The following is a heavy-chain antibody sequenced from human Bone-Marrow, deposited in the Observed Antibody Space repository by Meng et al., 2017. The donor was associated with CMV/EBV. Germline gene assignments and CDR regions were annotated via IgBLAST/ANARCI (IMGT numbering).Heavy chain of an antibody. Sequence: GESLKISCAASGFTFSTYWMHWVRQAPGKGLEWVSAISGSGGSTYYADSVKGRFTISRDNSKNTLYLQMNSLRAEDTAVYYCARDAPEYGGNSLSYWGQGTLVTVSS. CDR1: GFTFSTYW. J-gene: IGHJ4*02. V-gene: IGHV3-23*01. CDR2: ISGSGGST. CDR3: ARDAPEYGGNSLSY. D-gene: IGHD4-23*01.